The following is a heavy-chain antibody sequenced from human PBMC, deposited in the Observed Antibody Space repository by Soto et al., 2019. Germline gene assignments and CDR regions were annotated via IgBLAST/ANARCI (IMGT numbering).Heavy chain of an antibody. Sequence: QVQLVQSGAEVKMPGASVKVSCKAPGDTFTSYYLNWVRQAPGQGLEWMGVINPHGGSTKYAQKFQGRITMTRDTSRSTVYMELSSLRSDDTAIYYCARSSGGNFGIIIEGSNWFDPWGQGTLVTVSS. CDR1: GDTFTSYY. CDR3: ARSSGGNFGIIIEGSNWFDP. V-gene: IGHV1-46*01. D-gene: IGHD3-3*01. CDR2: INPHGGST. J-gene: IGHJ5*02.